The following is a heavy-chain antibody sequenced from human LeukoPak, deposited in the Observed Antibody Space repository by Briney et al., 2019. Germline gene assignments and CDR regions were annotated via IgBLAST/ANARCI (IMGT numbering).Heavy chain of an antibody. J-gene: IGHJ4*02. D-gene: IGHD3-9*01. V-gene: IGHV3-30*18. Sequence: PGGSLRLSCAASGFTVSSNYMSWVRQAPGKGLEWVAVISYDGSNKYYVDSVKGRFTISRDNSKNTMYVQMNSLGVEDTAVYYCVKDCYDILNGYAMGVGDYWGQGTLVTVSS. CDR1: GFTVSSNY. CDR3: VKDCYDILNGYAMGVGDY. CDR2: ISYDGSNK.